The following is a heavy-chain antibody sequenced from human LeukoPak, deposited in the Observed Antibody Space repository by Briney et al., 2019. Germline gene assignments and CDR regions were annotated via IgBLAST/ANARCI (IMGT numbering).Heavy chain of an antibody. J-gene: IGHJ4*02. D-gene: IGHD2-8*01. V-gene: IGHV4-4*02. CDR2: VSLSGLT. CDR1: GGSITSTNW. Sequence: PSGTLSLTCGVSGGSITSTNWWSWVRQPPGQGLEWIGDVSLSGLTYNHPPLSRLTIMALATSKKHLSLHLTSATAAATAVYDCSRENGAFSPFGYWGQGYLVTVLS. CDR3: SRENGAFSPFGY.